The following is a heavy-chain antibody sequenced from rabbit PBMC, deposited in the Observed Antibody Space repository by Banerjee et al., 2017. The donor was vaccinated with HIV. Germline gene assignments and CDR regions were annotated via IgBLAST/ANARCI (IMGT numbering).Heavy chain of an antibody. Sequence: QSMEESGGGLVQPEGSLALTCKASGFDISSYYDMCWVRQAPGKGLEWIACIYSGSSGSTYYASWAKGRFTVTKTSSTTVTLQMTSLTAADTATYFCARDLAGVIGWNFGLWGPGTLVTVS. V-gene: IGHV1S40*01. CDR2: IYSGSSGST. D-gene: IGHD4-1*01. CDR1: GFDISSYYD. J-gene: IGHJ4*01. CDR3: ARDLAGVIGWNFGL.